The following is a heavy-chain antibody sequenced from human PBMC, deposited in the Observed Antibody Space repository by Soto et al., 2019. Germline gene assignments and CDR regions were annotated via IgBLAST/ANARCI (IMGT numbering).Heavy chain of an antibody. D-gene: IGHD1-26*01. CDR2: MKGYSGNP. CDR3: ARRRGESYYGRDY. J-gene: IGHJ4*02. CDR1: GYNFNNYE. V-gene: IGHV1-8*01. Sequence: QVQLLQSGAEVKKPGASVKISCKASGYNFNNYEITWVRQAPAQGLEWMGWMKGYSGNPLYAQNFQGRLTLTRATSTHTTYLEVTSMAYEDTARYFCARRRGESYYGRDYWGQGTLVTVSS.